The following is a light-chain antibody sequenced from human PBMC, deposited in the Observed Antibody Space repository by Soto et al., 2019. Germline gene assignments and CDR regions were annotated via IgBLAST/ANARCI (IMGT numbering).Light chain of an antibody. CDR1: RSDVGGYNY. V-gene: IGLV2-14*01. J-gene: IGLJ2*01. CDR2: DVS. CDR3: SSYTSSSTQVV. Sequence: QSVLTQPASVSGSPGQSITISCTGTRSDVGGYNYVSWYQQHPGKAPKLMIYDVSNRPSGVSNRFSGSKSGNTAALTISGLQAEDEADYYCSSYTSSSTQVVFGGGTQLTVL.